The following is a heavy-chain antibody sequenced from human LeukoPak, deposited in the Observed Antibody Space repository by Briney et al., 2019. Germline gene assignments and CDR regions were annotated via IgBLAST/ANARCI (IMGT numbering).Heavy chain of an antibody. V-gene: IGHV4-61*02. CDR3: AREVAVAGTNV. J-gene: IGHJ4*02. CDR1: GGSISSGSYY. Sequence: TPSETLSLTCTASGGSISSGSYYWSWIRQPAGKGLEWIGRIYTSGSTNYNPSLKSPVTISLGTSKNTFSLKLSSVTAAETAAYYTAREVAVAGTNVWSQGSSVTV. D-gene: IGHD6-19*01. CDR2: IYTSGST.